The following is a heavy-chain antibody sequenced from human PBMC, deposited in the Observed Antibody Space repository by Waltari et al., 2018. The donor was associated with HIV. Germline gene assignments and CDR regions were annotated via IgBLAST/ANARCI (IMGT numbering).Heavy chain of an antibody. Sequence: QVQLQESGPGLVKPSETLSLSCTVSGGSISTYYWSWIRQPAGKGLEWIGRINTSGSTHYTPSLKRRVTMSVDTSKNQFSLKLSSVTAADTAVYYCAREDRWAHGMDVWGQGTTVTVSS. J-gene: IGHJ6*02. D-gene: IGHD1-26*01. CDR1: GGSISTYY. CDR3: AREDRWAHGMDV. V-gene: IGHV4-4*07. CDR2: INTSGST.